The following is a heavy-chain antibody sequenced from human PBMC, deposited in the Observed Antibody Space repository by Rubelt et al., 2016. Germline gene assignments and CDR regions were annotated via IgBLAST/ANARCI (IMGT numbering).Heavy chain of an antibody. Sequence: QVQLVQSGAEVKKPGASVKVSCKASGYTFTSYGISWVRQAPGQGLEWMGWISAYNGNTNYAQKLQGRVTMTTDTSTGTAYMELRRLGSDDTAVYYCATLDPTGDSSGYTNFDYWGQGTLVTVSS. D-gene: IGHD3-22*01. CDR3: ATLDPTGDSSGYTNFDY. CDR2: ISAYNGNT. CDR1: GYTFTSYG. J-gene: IGHJ4*02. V-gene: IGHV1-18*01.